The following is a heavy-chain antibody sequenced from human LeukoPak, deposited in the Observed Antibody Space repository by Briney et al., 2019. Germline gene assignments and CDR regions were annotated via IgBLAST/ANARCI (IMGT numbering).Heavy chain of an antibody. V-gene: IGHV4-59*01. CDR2: IYYSGST. CDR3: ALGGYSSGYYLYFDY. J-gene: IGHJ4*02. D-gene: IGHD3-22*01. CDR1: GGSISSYY. Sequence: SQTLSLTCTVSGGSISSYYWSWIRQPPGKGLEWIGYIYYSGSTNYNPSLKSRVTISVDTSKNQFSLKLSSVTAADTAVYYCALGGYSSGYYLYFDYWGQGTLVTVSS.